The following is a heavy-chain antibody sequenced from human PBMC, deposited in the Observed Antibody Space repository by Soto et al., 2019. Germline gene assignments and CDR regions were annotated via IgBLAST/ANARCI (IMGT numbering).Heavy chain of an antibody. V-gene: IGHV3-48*03. CDR3: ARLRIAVASNWFDP. CDR2: ISSSGSTI. D-gene: IGHD6-19*01. J-gene: IGHJ5*02. CDR1: GFTFSSYE. Sequence: GVLRLSCAASGFTFSSYEMNWVRQAPGKGLEWVSCISSSGSTIYYADSVKGRFTISRDNAKNSLYLQMNSLRAEDTAVYYCARLRIAVASNWFDPWGQGTLVTVSS.